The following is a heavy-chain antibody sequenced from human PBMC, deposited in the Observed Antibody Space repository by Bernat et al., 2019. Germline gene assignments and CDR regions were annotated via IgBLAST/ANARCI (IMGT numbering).Heavy chain of an antibody. D-gene: IGHD3-10*01. CDR2: ISYDGSNK. Sequence: QVQLVESGGGVVQPGRSPRLSCAASGFTFSSYAMHWVRQAPGKGLEWVAVISYDGSNKYYADSVKGRFTISRDNSKNTLYLQMNSLRAEDTAVYYCARSLGDYYGSGSYYLSWFDPWGQGTLVTVSS. CDR1: GFTFSSYA. V-gene: IGHV3-30*01. J-gene: IGHJ5*02. CDR3: ARSLGDYYGSGSYYLSWFDP.